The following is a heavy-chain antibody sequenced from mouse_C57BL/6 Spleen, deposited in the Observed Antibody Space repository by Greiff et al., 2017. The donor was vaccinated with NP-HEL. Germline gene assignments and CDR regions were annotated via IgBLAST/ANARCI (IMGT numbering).Heavy chain of an antibody. CDR1: GFSFTSYG. CDR2: IWSGGST. J-gene: IGHJ3*01. V-gene: IGHV2-2*01. Sequence: QVHVKQSGPGLVQPSQSLSISCTVSGFSFTSYGVHWVRQSPGMGLEWLGVIWSGGSTDYNAAFISRLSNSKDKSKGQVFFKMNRLQADDTAIYYCARRACGSSSAWFADWGQGTLVTVSA. CDR3: ARRACGSSSAWFAD. D-gene: IGHD1-1*01.